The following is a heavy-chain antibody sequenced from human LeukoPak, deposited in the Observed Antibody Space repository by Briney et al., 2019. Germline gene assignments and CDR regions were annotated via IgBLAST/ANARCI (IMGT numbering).Heavy chain of an antibody. J-gene: IGHJ4*02. V-gene: IGHV4-4*02. Sequence: SETLSLTCAVSGGSISSSNWWSWVRQPPGKGLEWIGEIYHSGSTNYNPSLKSRVTISVDKSKNQFSLKLSSVTAADTAVYYCARDSLPRYCSGGSCYPNWGQGTLVTVSS. CDR1: GGSISSSNW. D-gene: IGHD2-15*01. CDR3: ARDSLPRYCSGGSCYPN. CDR2: IYHSGST.